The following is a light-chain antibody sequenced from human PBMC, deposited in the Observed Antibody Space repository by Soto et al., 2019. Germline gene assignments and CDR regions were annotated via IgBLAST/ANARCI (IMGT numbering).Light chain of an antibody. Sequence: QSALTQPPSASGSPGQSVTISCTGASSDVGGYNYVSWYQQHPGKAPKPMIYEVSERPSGVPDRFSGSKSGNTASLTVSGLQAEDEADYYCSSYAGSNNVIFGGGTKLTVL. J-gene: IGLJ2*01. CDR3: SSYAGSNNVI. CDR2: EVS. V-gene: IGLV2-8*01. CDR1: SSDVGGYNY.